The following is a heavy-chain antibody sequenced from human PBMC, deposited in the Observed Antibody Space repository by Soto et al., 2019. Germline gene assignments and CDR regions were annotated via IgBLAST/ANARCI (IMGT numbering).Heavy chain of an antibody. V-gene: IGHV4-34*01. CDR3: ARVRACGSGDDY. CDR2: INHSGST. J-gene: IGHJ4*02. D-gene: IGHD3-10*01. CDR1: GGSFSGYY. Sequence: QVQLQQWGAGLLKPSETLSLTCAVYGGSFSGYYWSWIRQPPGKGLEWIGEINHSGSTNYNPSLKSRVTTSVDTSKNQFSLKLSSVTAADTAVYYCARVRACGSGDDYWGQGTLVTVSS.